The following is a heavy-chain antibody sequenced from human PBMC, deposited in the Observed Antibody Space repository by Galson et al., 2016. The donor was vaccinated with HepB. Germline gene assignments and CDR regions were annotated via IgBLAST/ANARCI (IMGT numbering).Heavy chain of an antibody. Sequence: QSGAEVKKPGESLKISCKASGYSFRTSWIAWVRQMPGKGLEWMGIIYPDDSDTRYSPSFQGQVTISADKSMSTAFLQWSSLKASDTAIYYCAREAGDFDYWGQGTLVTVSS. D-gene: IGHD3-16*01. V-gene: IGHV5-51*03. J-gene: IGHJ4*02. CDR1: GYSFRTSW. CDR2: IYPDDSDT. CDR3: AREAGDFDY.